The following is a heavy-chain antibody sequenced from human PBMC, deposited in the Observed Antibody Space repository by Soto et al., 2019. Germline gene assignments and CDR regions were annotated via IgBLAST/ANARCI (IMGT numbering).Heavy chain of an antibody. CDR3: ARAVRRDYDISGYGTLHFDY. J-gene: IGHJ4*02. D-gene: IGHD3-22*01. CDR2: IIPIFGTT. CDR1: GGTFSSYA. Sequence: SVKVSCKASGGTFSSYAISWVRQAPGQGLEWMGGIIPIFGTTNYAQKFQGRVTITADESTSTAYMELSSLRSEDTAVYYCARAVRRDYDISGYGTLHFDYWGQGTLVTVS. V-gene: IGHV1-69*13.